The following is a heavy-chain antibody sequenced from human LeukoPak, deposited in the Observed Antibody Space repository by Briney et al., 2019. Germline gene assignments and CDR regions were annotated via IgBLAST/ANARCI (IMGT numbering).Heavy chain of an antibody. V-gene: IGHV3-48*03. CDR2: ISSSGSDI. Sequence: PGGSLRLSCAASGFTFSNYEMHWVRQAPGKGLEWVSYISSSGSDIYYADSVKGRFTISRDNAKNSLYLQMNSLRAEDTAVYYCARDQSSVAGTTYNWFDPWGQGTLVTVSS. CDR1: GFTFSNYE. D-gene: IGHD6-19*01. CDR3: ARDQSSVAGTTYNWFDP. J-gene: IGHJ5*02.